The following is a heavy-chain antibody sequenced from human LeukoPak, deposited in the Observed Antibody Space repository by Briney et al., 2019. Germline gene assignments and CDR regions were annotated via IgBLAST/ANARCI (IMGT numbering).Heavy chain of an antibody. CDR1: GYTFTGYY. V-gene: IGHV1-2*02. CDR2: INPNSGGT. D-gene: IGHD5-18*01. CDR3: ARIDTAMVTGFDY. J-gene: IGHJ4*02. Sequence: ASVKVSCTASGYTFTGYYMHWVRQAPGQGLEWMGWINPNSGGTNYAQKFQGRVTMTRDTSISTAYMELSRLRSDDTAVYYCARIDTAMVTGFDYWGQGTLVTVSS.